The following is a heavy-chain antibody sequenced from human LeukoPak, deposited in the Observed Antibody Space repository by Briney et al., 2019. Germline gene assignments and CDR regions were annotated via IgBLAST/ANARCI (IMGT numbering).Heavy chain of an antibody. CDR3: ARDGDIITGRGQNRWFDP. CDR2: INPSGGST. CDR1: GYTFTSYY. D-gene: IGHD1-20*01. J-gene: IGHJ5*02. V-gene: IGHV1-46*01. Sequence: ASVKVSCKASGYTFTSYYMHWVRQAPGQGLEWMGIINPSGGSTSYAQKFQGRVTMTRDTSTSTVYMELSSLRSEDTAVYYCARDGDIITGRGQNRWFDPWGQGTLVTVSS.